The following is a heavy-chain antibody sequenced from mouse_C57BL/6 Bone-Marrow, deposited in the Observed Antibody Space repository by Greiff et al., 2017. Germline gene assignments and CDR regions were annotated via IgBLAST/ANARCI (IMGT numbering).Heavy chain of an antibody. CDR2: INPSSGYT. V-gene: IGHV1-7*01. Sequence: VKVVESGAELAKPGASVKLSCKASGYTFTSYWMHWVKQRPGQGLEWIGYINPSSGYTKSNQKFKDKATLTADKSSSTAYMQLSSLTYEDSAVYYCARIGYGSRAWFAYWGQGTLVTVSA. CDR3: ARIGYGSRAWFAY. CDR1: GYTFTSYW. D-gene: IGHD1-1*01. J-gene: IGHJ3*01.